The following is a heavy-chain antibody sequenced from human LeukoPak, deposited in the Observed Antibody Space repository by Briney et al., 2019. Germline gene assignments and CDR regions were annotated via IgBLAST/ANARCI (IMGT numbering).Heavy chain of an antibody. D-gene: IGHD3-22*01. Sequence: GASVKVSCKASGYTFTGYYMHWLRQAPGQGLEWMGWINPNSGGTNYAQKFQGRVTMTRDTSISTAYMELSRLRSDDTAVYYCARFPLYYDSSGYNSEAFDYWGQGTLVTVSS. CDR3: ARFPLYYDSSGYNSEAFDY. CDR2: INPNSGGT. CDR1: GYTFTGYY. J-gene: IGHJ4*02. V-gene: IGHV1-2*02.